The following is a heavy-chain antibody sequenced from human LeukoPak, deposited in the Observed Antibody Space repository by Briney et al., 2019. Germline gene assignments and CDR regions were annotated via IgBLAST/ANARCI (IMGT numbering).Heavy chain of an antibody. CDR2: ISGSGGST. Sequence: GGSLRLSCAASGFTFSSYAMSWVRQAPGKGLEWVSAISGSGGSTYYADSVKGRSTISRDNSKNTLYLQMNSLRAEVTAVYYCAKDETREVYYYGSGSYYSPFDYWGQGTLVTVSS. D-gene: IGHD3-10*01. CDR1: GFTFSSYA. CDR3: AKDETREVYYYGSGSYYSPFDY. J-gene: IGHJ4*02. V-gene: IGHV3-23*01.